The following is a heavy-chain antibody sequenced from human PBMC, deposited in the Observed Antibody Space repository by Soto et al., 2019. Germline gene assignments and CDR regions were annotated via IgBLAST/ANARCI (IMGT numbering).Heavy chain of an antibody. J-gene: IGHJ5*02. Sequence: GGSLRLSCAASGFTFSTYAMSWVRQAPGKGLEWVSGIGNTGDSTFYADSVQGRFTISRDNSKNTLYLQMNSLRVEDTATYQCAKGRGTGRGFDPWGPGTLVTVSS. D-gene: IGHD1-26*01. CDR2: IGNTGDST. V-gene: IGHV3-23*01. CDR1: GFTFSTYA. CDR3: AKGRGTGRGFDP.